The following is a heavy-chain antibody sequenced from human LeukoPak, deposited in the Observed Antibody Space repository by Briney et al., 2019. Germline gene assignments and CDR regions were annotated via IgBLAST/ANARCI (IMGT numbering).Heavy chain of an antibody. CDR1: GGSFSGYY. D-gene: IGHD6-19*01. V-gene: IGHV4-34*01. Sequence: KPAGTLSLTCDVYGGSFSGYYWSWIRQPPGKGLEWIGEINHSGSTNYNPSLKSRVTISVDTSKNQFSLKLSSVTAADTAVYYCGAVAANYYRYGMDVWGQGTTVTASS. J-gene: IGHJ6*02. CDR2: INHSGST. CDR3: GAVAANYYRYGMDV.